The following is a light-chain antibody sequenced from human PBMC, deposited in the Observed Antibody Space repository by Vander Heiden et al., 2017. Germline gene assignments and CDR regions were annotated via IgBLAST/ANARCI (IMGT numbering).Light chain of an antibody. J-gene: IGKJ3*01. CDR2: EAS. CDR1: QSISSY. CDR3: QQYSSCPLT. V-gene: IGKV3-11*01. Sequence: VSTHSPSTLSVTAGERATHSCRASQSISSYVAWYQQKPGQAPKLLIYEASNRDTGIPARFSGSGSGTDFTLTISSLEPEDFAVYYCQQYSSCPLTFGHGTKVDIK.